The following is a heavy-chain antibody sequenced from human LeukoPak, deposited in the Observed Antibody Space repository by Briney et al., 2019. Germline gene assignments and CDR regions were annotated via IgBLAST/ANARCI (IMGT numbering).Heavy chain of an antibody. Sequence: SETLSLTCAVYGGSFSGYYWSWIRQPPGKGPEWIGEINHSGSTSYNPSLKSRVTISVDTSKNQFSLKLSSVTAADTAVYYCARHGEWELSYYFDYWGQGTLVTVSS. D-gene: IGHD1-26*01. CDR1: GGSFSGYY. J-gene: IGHJ4*02. CDR3: ARHGEWELSYYFDY. CDR2: INHSGST. V-gene: IGHV4-34*01.